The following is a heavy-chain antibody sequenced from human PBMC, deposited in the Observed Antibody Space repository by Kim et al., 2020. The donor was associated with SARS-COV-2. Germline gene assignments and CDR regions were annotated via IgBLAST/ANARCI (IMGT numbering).Heavy chain of an antibody. CDR1: GFIFSGSA. V-gene: IGHV3-73*01. J-gene: IGHJ6*02. D-gene: IGHD2-15*01. CDR2: IRSKANNYAT. CDR3: TGLVVVATTTPV. Sequence: LSLTCAASGFIFSGSAMHWVRQASGKGLEWVGRIRSKANNYATAYAASVKGRFTISRDDSKNTAYLQMNSLKTEDTAVYYCTGLVVVATTTPVWGQGTTVTVSS.